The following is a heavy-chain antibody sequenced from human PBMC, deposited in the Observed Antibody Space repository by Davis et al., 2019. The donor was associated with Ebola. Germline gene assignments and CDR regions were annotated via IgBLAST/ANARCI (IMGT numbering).Heavy chain of an antibody. D-gene: IGHD1-7*01. CDR1: GYSFSTYD. Sequence: GESLKISCKASGYSFSTYDIPWVRQLPGKGLEWVGRIDPSNSYIKYSPPFKGHVTISTDKSTSTAYLHWSSLKASDTAIYYCARFRVTSHLLPSGTTYYYFGMDVWGQGTAVTVSS. V-gene: IGHV5-10-1*01. J-gene: IGHJ6*02. CDR2: IDPSNSYI. CDR3: ARFRVTSHLLPSGTTYYYFGMDV.